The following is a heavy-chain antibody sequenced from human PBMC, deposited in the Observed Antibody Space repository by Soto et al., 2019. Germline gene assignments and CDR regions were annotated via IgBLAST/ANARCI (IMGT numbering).Heavy chain of an antibody. D-gene: IGHD6-19*01. J-gene: IGHJ4*02. Sequence: QVQLVQSGAEVKKPGASVKVSCKASGYTFSSYYMHWGRQAPGQGLEWRGVINPSGDSTNYAQKFQGRVTMTRDTSTSTVYLEVTILRSEDTAVYYCARVGSQMIVAATDYFDYWGQGTLVTVSS. V-gene: IGHV1-46*01. CDR2: INPSGDST. CDR3: ARVGSQMIVAATDYFDY. CDR1: GYTFSSYY.